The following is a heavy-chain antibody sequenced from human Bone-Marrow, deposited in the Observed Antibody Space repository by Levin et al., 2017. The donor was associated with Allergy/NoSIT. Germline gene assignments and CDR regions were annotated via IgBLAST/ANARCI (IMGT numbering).Heavy chain of an antibody. J-gene: IGHJ4*02. Sequence: TSETLSLTCAVSGDSISSYYWTWIRQPPGKGLEWIGYVYSTGGTNYNPSLESRVTISVDTSKNQFSLKLSNVTAADTAIYYCARATYDILIYWGQGALVTVSS. V-gene: IGHV4-59*01. CDR3: ARATYDILIY. CDR2: VYSTGGT. CDR1: GDSISSYY. D-gene: IGHD3-9*01.